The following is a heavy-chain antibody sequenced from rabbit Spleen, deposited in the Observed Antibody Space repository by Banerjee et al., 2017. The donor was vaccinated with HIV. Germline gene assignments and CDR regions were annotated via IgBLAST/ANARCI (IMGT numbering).Heavy chain of an antibody. CDR2: IDTGSSSGFT. Sequence: QSLEESGGDLVKPGASLTLTCIASGVSFSGDSYMCWVRQAPGRGLEWIACIDTGSSSGFTYSATWAKGRFTCSKTSSTTVTLQMTSLTAADTATYLCARDLAGAIGWNFYLWGQGTLVTVS. CDR1: GVSFSGDSY. D-gene: IGHD4-1*01. J-gene: IGHJ4*01. V-gene: IGHV1S40*01. CDR3: ARDLAGAIGWNFYL.